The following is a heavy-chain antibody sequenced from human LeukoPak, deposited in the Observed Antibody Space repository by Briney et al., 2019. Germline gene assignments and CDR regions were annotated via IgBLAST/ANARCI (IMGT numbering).Heavy chain of an antibody. J-gene: IGHJ5*02. D-gene: IGHD6-25*01. V-gene: IGHV3-30*03. Sequence: GGSLRLSCAASGFTFSSYGMHWVRQAPGKGLEWVAVISYDGSNKYYADSVKGRFTISRDNSKNTLHLQMNSLRAEDTAVYYCARDHILWGSSVWFDPWGQGTLVTVSS. CDR2: ISYDGSNK. CDR3: ARDHILWGSSVWFDP. CDR1: GFTFSSYG.